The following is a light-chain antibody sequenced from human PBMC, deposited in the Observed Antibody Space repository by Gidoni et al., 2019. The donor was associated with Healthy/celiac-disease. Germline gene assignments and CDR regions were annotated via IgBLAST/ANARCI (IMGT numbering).Light chain of an antibody. V-gene: IGLV1-44*01. CDR2: RNN. CDR1: STNIGSNT. J-gene: IGLJ2*01. CDR3: AAWDDSLNGVV. Sequence: QAVLTQPPSACGTPGQRVTNSCSGSSTNIGSNTVNWYQQLPGTAPKLLIYRNNQRPSGVPDRFSGSKSGTSASLAISGLQSEDEADYYCAAWDDSLNGVVFGGGTKLTVL.